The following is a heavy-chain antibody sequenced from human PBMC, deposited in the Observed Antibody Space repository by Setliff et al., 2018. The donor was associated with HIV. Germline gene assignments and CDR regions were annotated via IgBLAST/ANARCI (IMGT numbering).Heavy chain of an antibody. CDR2: IYYSGGT. D-gene: IGHD3-10*01. V-gene: IGHV4-59*12. CDR3: ARDKYYYGLDV. CDR1: GGSISAYY. Sequence: SETLSLTCTVSGGSISAYYWSWIRQPPGKGLEWIGYIYYSGGTTYNPSLKSRVTISVGASKNQFSLKLSSVTAADTAVYFCARDKYYYGLDVWGQGTTVTVSS. J-gene: IGHJ6*02.